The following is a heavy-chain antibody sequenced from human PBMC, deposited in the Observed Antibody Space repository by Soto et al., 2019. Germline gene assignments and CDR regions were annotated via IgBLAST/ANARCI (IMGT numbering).Heavy chain of an antibody. CDR3: ASQGYSSGWLAFDY. J-gene: IGHJ4*02. D-gene: IGHD6-19*01. CDR2: INPSGGST. CDR1: GYTFTRYF. V-gene: IGHV1-46*01. Sequence: QVQLVQSGAEVKKPGASVKVSCKAAGYTFTRYFMNWVRQAPGQGLEWMGIINPSGGSTTYAQKFQGRATMTRDTSTSTVYMELSSLRSEDTAVYYCASQGYSSGWLAFDYWGQGTLVTVSS.